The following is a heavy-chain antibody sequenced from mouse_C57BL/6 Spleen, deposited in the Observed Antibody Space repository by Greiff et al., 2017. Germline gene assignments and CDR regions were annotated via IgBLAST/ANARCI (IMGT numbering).Heavy chain of an antibody. CDR2: ISDGGSYT. Sequence: EVQLVESGGGLVKPGGSLKLSCAASGFTFSSYAMSWVRQTPEKRLEWVATISDGGSYTYYPDNVKGRFTISRDNAKNNLYLQMSHLKSEDAAMXYCGGDEDYYSTAWFAYWGQGTMVTVST. CDR1: GFTFSSYA. D-gene: IGHD1-1*01. V-gene: IGHV5-4*01. J-gene: IGHJ3*01. CDR3: GGDEDYYSTAWFAY.